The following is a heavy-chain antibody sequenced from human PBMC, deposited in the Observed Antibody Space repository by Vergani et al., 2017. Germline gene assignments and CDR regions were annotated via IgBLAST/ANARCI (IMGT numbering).Heavy chain of an antibody. V-gene: IGHV1-69*12. CDR1: GGTFSSYA. J-gene: IGHJ4*02. D-gene: IGHD2-15*01. Sequence: QVQLVQSGAEVKKPGSSVKVSCKASGGTFSSYAISWVRQAPGQGLEWMGGIIPIFGTANYAQKFQGRVTITADESTSTAYMKLSSLRSEDTADNYCARDDCRGGSCYEDGYWGQGTLVTVSS. CDR3: ARDDCRGGSCYEDGY. CDR2: IIPIFGTA.